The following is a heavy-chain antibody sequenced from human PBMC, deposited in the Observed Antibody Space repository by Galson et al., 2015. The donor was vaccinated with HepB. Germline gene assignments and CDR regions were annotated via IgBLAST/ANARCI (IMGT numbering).Heavy chain of an antibody. V-gene: IGHV3-30-3*01. CDR2: ISYDGSNK. Sequence: SLRLSCAASGFTFSSYAMHWVRQAPGKGLEWVAVISYDGSNKYYADSVKGRFTISRDNSKNTLYLQMNSLRAEDTALYYCARRAAKREGLWFDPWGQGTLVTVSS. D-gene: IGHD2-15*01. CDR3: ARRAAKREGLWFDP. J-gene: IGHJ5*02. CDR1: GFTFSSYA.